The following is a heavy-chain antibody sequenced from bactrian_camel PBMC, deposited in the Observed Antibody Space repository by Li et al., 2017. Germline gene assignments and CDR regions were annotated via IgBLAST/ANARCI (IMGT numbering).Heavy chain of an antibody. Sequence: HVQLVESGGGLVQPGGSLRLSCAASGDTRSRYCMGWFRQAPGKERERVAVISAGTGTTWYADSAKGRFTIARDTAKNTMYLQMNSLTPDDSAMYYCAADFRTVVAGCTFYDYTYWGRGTQVTVS. V-gene: IGHV3S1*01. J-gene: IGHJ4*01. CDR3: AADFRTVVAGCTFYDYTY. D-gene: IGHD6*01. CDR1: GDTRSRYC. CDR2: ISAGTGTT.